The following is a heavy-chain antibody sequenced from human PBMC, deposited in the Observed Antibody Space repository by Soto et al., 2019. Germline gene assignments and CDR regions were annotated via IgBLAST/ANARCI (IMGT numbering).Heavy chain of an antibody. D-gene: IGHD2-21*01. V-gene: IGHV3-72*01. CDR3: SRAGILTTPYYTDY. CDR1: GFTFSDYY. J-gene: IGHJ4*02. Sequence: EVQLVEPGGGLVQPEGSLRLSCVASGFTFSDYYMDWVRQAPGKGLEWVGRVRNKVNSYTTEYAASVKGRFTVSRDDSRNSVYLQMNSLKTGDTAMYYCSRAGILTTPYYTDYWGLGTLVTVSS. CDR2: VRNKVNSYTT.